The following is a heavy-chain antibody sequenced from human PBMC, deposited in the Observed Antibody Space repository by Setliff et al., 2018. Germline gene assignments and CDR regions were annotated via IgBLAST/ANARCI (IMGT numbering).Heavy chain of an antibody. J-gene: IGHJ6*02. CDR3: ARDRTAYSYGLDV. CDR2: IYHNGNT. V-gene: IGHV4-59*02. Sequence: PSETLSLTCTVSGGSVSPYFWGWIRQPPGKGLEWIGYIYHNGNTNFNPSLKSRVTMSVDTSKNQFALNLTSVTAADTAVYYCARDRTAYSYGLDVWGRGTTVTV. D-gene: IGHD5-18*01. CDR1: GGSVSPYF.